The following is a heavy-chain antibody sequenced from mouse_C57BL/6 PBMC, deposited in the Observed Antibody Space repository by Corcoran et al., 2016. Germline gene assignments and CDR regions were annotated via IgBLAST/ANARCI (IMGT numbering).Heavy chain of an antibody. J-gene: IGHJ3*01. D-gene: IGHD2-3*01. CDR3: AREGDGYYLFAY. Sequence: DVQLQESGPGLVKPSQSLSLTCSVTGYSITSGYYWNWIRQFPGNKLEWMGYISYDGSNNYNPSLKNRISITRDTSKNQFFLKLNSVTTEDTATYYCAREGDGYYLFAYWGQGTLVTVSA. V-gene: IGHV3-6*01. CDR1: GYSITSGYY. CDR2: ISYDGSN.